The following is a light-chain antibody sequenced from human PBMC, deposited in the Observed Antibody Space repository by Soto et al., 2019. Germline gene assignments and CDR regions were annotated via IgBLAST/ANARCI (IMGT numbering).Light chain of an antibody. CDR3: CLYTDTYTL. Sequence: QSALTQPRSVSGSPGQSVTISCTGTSIDIGGYNFVSWYQQHPGKAPKVMIFDVSKRPSGVPDRFSGSKSGNTASLTISGLQAEDEADYYCCLYTDTYTLFGGGTKLTVL. V-gene: IGLV2-11*01. J-gene: IGLJ2*01. CDR1: SIDIGGYNF. CDR2: DVS.